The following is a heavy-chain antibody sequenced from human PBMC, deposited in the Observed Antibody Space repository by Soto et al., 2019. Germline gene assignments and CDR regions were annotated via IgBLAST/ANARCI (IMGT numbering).Heavy chain of an antibody. D-gene: IGHD3-3*01. CDR1: GYSFTSYL. CDR3: ARDGPHITIFGYGDY. Sequence: GESLKISCTGSGYSFTSYLIGWVRQMPGKGLECMGIIYPGDSDTRYSPSFQGQVTISADKSISTAYLQMSSLRTDDTAVYYCARDGPHITIFGYGDYWGQGNLVTVSS. J-gene: IGHJ4*02. V-gene: IGHV5-51*01. CDR2: IYPGDSDT.